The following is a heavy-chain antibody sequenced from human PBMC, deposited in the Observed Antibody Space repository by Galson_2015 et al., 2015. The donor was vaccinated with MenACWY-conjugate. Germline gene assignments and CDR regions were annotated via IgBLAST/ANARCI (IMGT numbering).Heavy chain of an antibody. Sequence: SLRLSCAASGFTFSSYAMSWVRQAPGKGLEWVSAISGSGGSTYYADSVKGRFTISRDNSKNTLYLQMNSLRAEDTAVYYCANGYDFWSGYYFDYWGQGTLVTVSS. CDR2: ISGSGGST. CDR3: ANGYDFWSGYYFDY. D-gene: IGHD3-3*01. J-gene: IGHJ4*02. CDR1: GFTFSSYA. V-gene: IGHV3-23*01.